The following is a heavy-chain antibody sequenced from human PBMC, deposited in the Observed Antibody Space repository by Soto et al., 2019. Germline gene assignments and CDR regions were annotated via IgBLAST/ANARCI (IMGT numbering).Heavy chain of an antibody. Sequence: SETLSLTCTVSGDSITSGDNYWSWIRQPAGKGLEWIGRIYTSGSTNYNPSLKSRVTMSVDTSKNQFSLKLSSVTAADTAVYYCATTAVAGVFDYWGQGTLVTVSS. D-gene: IGHD6-19*01. CDR3: ATTAVAGVFDY. V-gene: IGHV4-61*02. CDR2: IYTSGST. CDR1: GDSITSGDNY. J-gene: IGHJ4*02.